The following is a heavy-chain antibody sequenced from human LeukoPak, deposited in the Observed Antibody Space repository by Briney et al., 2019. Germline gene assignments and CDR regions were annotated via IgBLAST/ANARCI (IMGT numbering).Heavy chain of an antibody. D-gene: IGHD2-21*02. CDR2: ISGSGGST. J-gene: IGHJ3*02. V-gene: IGHV3-23*01. Sequence: GGCLRLSCAASEFTFSSYGMSWVRQAPGKGLEWVSSISGSGGSTQYADSVQGRFAISRDNSKNTLYLQMNSLRVEDTAVYFCARDPNGDCIGTFDMWGRGTMVTVSS. CDR1: EFTFSSYG. CDR3: ARDPNGDCIGTFDM.